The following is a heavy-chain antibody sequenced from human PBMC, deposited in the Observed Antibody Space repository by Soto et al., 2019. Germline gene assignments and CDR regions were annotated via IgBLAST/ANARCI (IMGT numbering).Heavy chain of an antibody. CDR1: GFTFSSYA. CDR2: ISYDGSNK. V-gene: IGHV3-30-3*01. CDR3: ARVWSSSSES. D-gene: IGHD6-6*01. J-gene: IGHJ5*02. Sequence: QVQLVESGGGVVQPGRSLRLSCAASGFTFSSYAMHWVRQAPGKGLEWVAVISYDGSNKYYADSVKGRFTISRDNSKNTLYLQMNSLGAEDTAVYYCARVWSSSSESWGQGTLVTVSS.